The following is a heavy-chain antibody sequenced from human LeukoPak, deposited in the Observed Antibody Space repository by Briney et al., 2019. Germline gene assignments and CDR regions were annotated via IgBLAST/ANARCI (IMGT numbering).Heavy chain of an antibody. CDR2: IFYRGNT. V-gene: IGHV4-39*01. D-gene: IGHD3-16*01. CDR1: GGSISSSNYY. CDR3: ARTRGTSGVMIFDY. J-gene: IGHJ4*02. Sequence: SGTLSLTCTVSGGSISSSNYYWGWIRQPPGKGLEWIGSIFYRGNTYYNPSLKSRVTISVDTSKNQFSLKLSSVTAADTAVYYCARTRGTSGVMIFDYWGQGTLVTVSS.